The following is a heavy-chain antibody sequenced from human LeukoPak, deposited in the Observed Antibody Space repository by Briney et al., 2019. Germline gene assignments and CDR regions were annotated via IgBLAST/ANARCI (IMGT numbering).Heavy chain of an antibody. V-gene: IGHV1-18*01. CDR2: ISAYNGNT. D-gene: IGHD3-3*01. Sequence: GASVKVSCKASGYTFTSYGISWVRQAPGQGLEWMGWISAYNGNTNYAQKLRGRVTMTTDTSTSTAYMELRSLRSDDTAVYYCAREAYYDFWSGYYHNWFDPWGQGTLVTVSS. CDR1: GYTFTSYG. CDR3: AREAYYDFWSGYYHNWFDP. J-gene: IGHJ5*02.